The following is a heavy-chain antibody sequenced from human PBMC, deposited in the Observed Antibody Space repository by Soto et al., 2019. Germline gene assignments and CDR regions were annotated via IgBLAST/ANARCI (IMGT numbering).Heavy chain of an antibody. CDR1: GFTFSSYA. J-gene: IGHJ4*02. V-gene: IGHV3-23*01. CDR2: ISGSGGST. D-gene: IGHD2-8*01. Sequence: EVQLLESGGGLVQPGGSLRLSCAASGFTFSSYAMSWVLQAPGKGLEWVSAISGSGGSTYYADSVKGRFTIARDNAKNTLYLQMNSLRAEDTAVYYCAKVPWEIVLMVYEHWGQGTLVTVSS. CDR3: AKVPWEIVLMVYEH.